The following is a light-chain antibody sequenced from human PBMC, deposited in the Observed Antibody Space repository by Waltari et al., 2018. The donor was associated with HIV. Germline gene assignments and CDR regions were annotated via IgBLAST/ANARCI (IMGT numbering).Light chain of an antibody. CDR3: GTWDNSLRAGV. Sequence: QAVLTQPPSVSAAPGQKVSISCSGNSFNIGSNYVSWYQQLPGRAPKLLIYNTNERPAGIPDRFSGSLSDTSATLGITGLQTGDEADYYCGTWDNSLRAGVFGGGTKLTVL. V-gene: IGLV1-51*01. CDR1: SFNIGSNY. CDR2: NTN. J-gene: IGLJ2*01.